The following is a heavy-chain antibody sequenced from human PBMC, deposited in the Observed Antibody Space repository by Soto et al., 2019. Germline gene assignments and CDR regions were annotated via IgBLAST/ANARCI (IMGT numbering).Heavy chain of an antibody. D-gene: IGHD2-2*01. V-gene: IGHV4-34*01. CDR3: ASLVTTSYYYYYYMDV. J-gene: IGHJ6*03. Sequence: SETLSLTYAVYGGSFSGYYWSWIRQPPGKGLEWIGEINHSGSTNYNPSLKSRVTISVDTSKNQFSLKLSSVTAADTAVYYCASLVTTSYYYYYYMDVWGKGTTVTVSS. CDR2: INHSGST. CDR1: GGSFSGYY.